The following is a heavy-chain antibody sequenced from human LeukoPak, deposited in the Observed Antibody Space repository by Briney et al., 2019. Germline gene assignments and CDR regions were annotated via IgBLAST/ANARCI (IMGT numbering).Heavy chain of an antibody. CDR1: GGTFSSYA. CDR3: AREGAYYGSGSYYNYYFDY. V-gene: IGHV1-69*04. D-gene: IGHD3-10*01. CDR2: IIPILGIA. Sequence: ASVKVSCKASGGTFSSYAISWVRQAPGQGLERMGRIIPILGIANYAQKFQGRVTMTRNTSISTAYMELSSLRSEDTAVYYCAREGAYYGSGSYYNYYFDYWGQGTLVTVSS. J-gene: IGHJ4*02.